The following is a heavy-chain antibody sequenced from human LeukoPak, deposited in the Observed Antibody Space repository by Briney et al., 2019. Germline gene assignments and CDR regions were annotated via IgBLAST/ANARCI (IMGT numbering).Heavy chain of an antibody. CDR2: INPNSGGT. Sequence: ASVKVSCKASGYTFTGYYMHWVRQAPGQGLEWMGWINPNSGGTNYAQKFQGRVTMTRDTSIGTAYMELSRLRSDDTAVYYCARVGSSSWYSLVILPIVNNELFDYWGQGTLVTVSS. J-gene: IGHJ4*02. V-gene: IGHV1-2*02. CDR1: GYTFTGYY. CDR3: ARVGSSSWYSLVILPIVNNELFDY. D-gene: IGHD6-13*01.